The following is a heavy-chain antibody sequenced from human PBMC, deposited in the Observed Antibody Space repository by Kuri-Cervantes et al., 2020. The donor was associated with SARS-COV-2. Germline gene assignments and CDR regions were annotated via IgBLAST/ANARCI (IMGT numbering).Heavy chain of an antibody. CDR3: ARELPQDAFDI. D-gene: IGHD4-23*01. CDR1: GGSISSGDYY. J-gene: IGHJ3*02. CDR2: IYYSGST. Sequence: SETLSLTCTVSGGSISSGDYYRSWIRQPPGKGLEGIGYIYYSGSTDYNPSLKSRVTISVDTSKNQFSLKLSSVTAADTAVYYCARELPQDAFDIWGQGTMVTVSS. V-gene: IGHV4-30-4*08.